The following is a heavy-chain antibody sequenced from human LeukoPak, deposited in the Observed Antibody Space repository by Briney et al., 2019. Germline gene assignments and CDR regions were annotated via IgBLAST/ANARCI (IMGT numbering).Heavy chain of an antibody. CDR1: GFTFDDYG. Sequence: GGSLRLSCAASGFTFDDYGMSWVRQAPGKGLEWVSSISSSSSYIYYADSVKGRFTISRDNAKNSLYLQMNSLRAEDTAVYYCARVGTVVTAYYFDYWGQGTLVTVSS. D-gene: IGHD4-23*01. J-gene: IGHJ4*02. V-gene: IGHV3-21*01. CDR2: ISSSSSYI. CDR3: ARVGTVVTAYYFDY.